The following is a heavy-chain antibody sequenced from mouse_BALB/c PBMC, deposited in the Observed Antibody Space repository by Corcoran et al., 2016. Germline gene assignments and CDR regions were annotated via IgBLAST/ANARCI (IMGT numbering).Heavy chain of an antibody. J-gene: IGHJ3*01. D-gene: IGHD2-10*02. CDR2: IYPGSGGT. V-gene: IGHV1-77*01. CDR1: GYTFTSYG. CDR3: ARGEYGYSWLAY. Sequence: QVQLQQSGPELVKPGASVKISCKASGYTFTSYGIKWVKQRPGQGLELIGYIYPGSGGTAYNQKFKGKATLTADKSSSTVYMQLSSLTSEDSAIYFCARGEYGYSWLAYWGQGTLVTVSA.